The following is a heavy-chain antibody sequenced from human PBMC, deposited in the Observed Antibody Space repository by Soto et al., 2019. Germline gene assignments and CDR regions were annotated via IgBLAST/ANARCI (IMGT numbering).Heavy chain of an antibody. CDR1: GFTFSSYG. J-gene: IGHJ6*02. V-gene: IGHV3-30*18. CDR2: ISYDGSNK. Sequence: GGSLRLSCGASGFTFSSYGRHWVRQAPGKGLEWVAVISYDGSNKYYADSVKGRFTISRDNSKNTLYLQMNSLRAEDTAVYYCAKDSYGMDVWGQGTTVTVSS. CDR3: AKDSYGMDV.